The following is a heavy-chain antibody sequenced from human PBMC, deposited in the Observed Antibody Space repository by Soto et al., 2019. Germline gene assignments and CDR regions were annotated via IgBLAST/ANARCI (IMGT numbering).Heavy chain of an antibody. V-gene: IGHV1-69*02. Sequence: QVQLVQSGAEVKKPGSSVKVSCKASGGTFSSYTISWVRQAPGQGLEWMGRIIPILGIANYAQKFQGRVTXXAXKXXSTAYMELSSLRSEDTAVYYCARSGGHYYCYGMDVWGQGTTVTVSS. D-gene: IGHD3-10*01. CDR3: ARSGGHYYCYGMDV. J-gene: IGHJ6*02. CDR2: IIPILGIA. CDR1: GGTFSSYT.